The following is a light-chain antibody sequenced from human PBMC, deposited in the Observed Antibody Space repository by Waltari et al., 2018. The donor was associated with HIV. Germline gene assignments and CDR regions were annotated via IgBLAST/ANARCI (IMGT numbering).Light chain of an antibody. CDR1: RSNIGSNF. CDR2: RNN. Sequence: QSVLTQPPSASGTPGQRVTIFCSGSRSNIGSNFVYWYQQLPGMAPKLLIYRNNQRPSGVPDRFSGSKSGTSASLAISGLRSEDGADYYCAVWDDSLTGHVVFGGGTKLTVL. CDR3: AVWDDSLTGHVV. V-gene: IGLV1-47*01. J-gene: IGLJ2*01.